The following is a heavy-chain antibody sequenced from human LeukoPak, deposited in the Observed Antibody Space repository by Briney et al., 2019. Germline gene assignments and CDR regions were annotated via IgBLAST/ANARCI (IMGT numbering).Heavy chain of an antibody. CDR2: ISSNGGTT. V-gene: IGHV3-64*01. Sequence: PGGSLRLSCAAPGFTFSSHAMHPLRHAPGKGLEHVSAISSNGGTTYYANSVKGRFTISRDNSKNTLYLQMGSLRAEDMAVYYCARAGPGLQLWLLFDYWGQGTLVTVSS. J-gene: IGHJ4*02. D-gene: IGHD5-18*01. CDR1: GFTFSSHA. CDR3: ARAGPGLQLWLLFDY.